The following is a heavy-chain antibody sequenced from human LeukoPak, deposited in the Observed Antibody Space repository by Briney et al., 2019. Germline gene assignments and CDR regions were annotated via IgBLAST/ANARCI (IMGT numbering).Heavy chain of an antibody. Sequence: PSETLSLTCTVSGGSVSSGSYYWSWIRQPPGKGLEWIGYIYYSGSTNYNPSLKSRVTISVDTSKNQFSLKLSSVTAADTAVYYCAREGYYDSSGYYRSWFDPWGQGTLVTVSS. CDR1: GGSVSSGSYY. J-gene: IGHJ5*02. CDR3: AREGYYDSSGYYRSWFDP. D-gene: IGHD3-22*01. CDR2: IYYSGST. V-gene: IGHV4-61*01.